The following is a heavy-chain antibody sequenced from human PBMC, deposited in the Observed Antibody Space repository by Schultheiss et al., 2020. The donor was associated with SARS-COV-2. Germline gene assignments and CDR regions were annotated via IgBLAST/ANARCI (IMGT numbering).Heavy chain of an antibody. CDR3: ARSRGYSGYDNAFDAFDI. Sequence: SETLSLTCTVSGGSISSSSYYWGWIRQPPGKGLEWIGSIYHSGSTYYNPSLKSRVTISVDTSKNQFSLKLSSVTAADTAVYYCARSRGYSGYDNAFDAFDIWGQGTMVTVSS. J-gene: IGHJ3*02. D-gene: IGHD5-12*01. V-gene: IGHV4-39*07. CDR2: IYHSGST. CDR1: GGSISSSSYY.